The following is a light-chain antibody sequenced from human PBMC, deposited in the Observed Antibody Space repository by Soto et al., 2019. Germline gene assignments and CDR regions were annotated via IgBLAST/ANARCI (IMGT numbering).Light chain of an antibody. CDR1: QNIGDW. V-gene: IGKV1-5*03. J-gene: IGKJ4*01. Sequence: DIQMTQSPSTLSASVGDRVTIACRASQNIGDWLAWYQQKPGKAPNLLIYKASTLESGVPSRCSGSGSGTEFTLAISSLQPEDFATYSCQQYNDLSTFGGGTKVEI. CDR3: QQYNDLST. CDR2: KAS.